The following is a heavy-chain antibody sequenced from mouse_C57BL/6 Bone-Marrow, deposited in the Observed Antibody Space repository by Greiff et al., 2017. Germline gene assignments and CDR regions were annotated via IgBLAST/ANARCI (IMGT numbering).Heavy chain of an antibody. V-gene: IGHV1-62-2*01. CDR3: ARHGTIYYDYDDYYAMDY. J-gene: IGHJ4*01. D-gene: IGHD2-4*01. CDR1: GYTFTEYT. Sequence: VQLQQSGAELVKPGASVKLSCKASGYTFTEYTIHWVKQRSGQGLEWIGWFYPGSGSIKYNEKFKDKATLTADKSSSTVYMELSRLTSEDSAVYFCARHGTIYYDYDDYYAMDYWGQGTSVTVSS. CDR2: FYPGSGSI.